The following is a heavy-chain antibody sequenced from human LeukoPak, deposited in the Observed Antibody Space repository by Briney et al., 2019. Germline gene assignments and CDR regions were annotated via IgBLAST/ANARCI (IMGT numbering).Heavy chain of an antibody. D-gene: IGHD3-10*01. CDR1: GYTFTGYY. CDR2: INPNSGGT. Sequence: ASVKVSCKASGYTFTGYYMHWVRQAPGQGLEWMGWINPNSGGTNYAQKFQGRVTMTRDTSISTAYMELSRLRSDDTAVYYCASAYYVRGVSYYYYYMDVWGKGTTVTVSS. J-gene: IGHJ6*03. CDR3: ASAYYVRGVSYYYYYMDV. V-gene: IGHV1-2*02.